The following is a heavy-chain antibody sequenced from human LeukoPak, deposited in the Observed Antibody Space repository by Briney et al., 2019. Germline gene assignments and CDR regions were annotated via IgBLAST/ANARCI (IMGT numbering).Heavy chain of an antibody. CDR3: ARLIAAAGTVNWFDP. CDR2: MNPNSGNT. Sequence: ASVKVSCKASGYTFTSYDINWVRQAPGQGLEWMGWMNPNSGNTSYAQKFHGRVTITRNTSISTAYMELSSLRSEDTAVYYCARLIAAAGTVNWFDPWGQGTLVTVSS. J-gene: IGHJ5*02. D-gene: IGHD6-13*01. V-gene: IGHV1-8*03. CDR1: GYTFTSYD.